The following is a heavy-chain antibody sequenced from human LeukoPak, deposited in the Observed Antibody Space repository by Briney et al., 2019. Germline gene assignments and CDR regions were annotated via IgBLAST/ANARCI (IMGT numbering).Heavy chain of an antibody. CDR1: GGSFSGYY. CDR3: AREDSGYGTGFDP. D-gene: IGHD5-12*01. Sequence: RTSETLSLTCAVYGGSFSGYYWSWIRQPPGKGLEWIGYIYYSGSTNYNPSLKSRVTISVDTSKNQFSLKLSSVTAADTAVYYCAREDSGYGTGFDPWGQGTLVTVSS. V-gene: IGHV4-59*01. J-gene: IGHJ5*02. CDR2: IYYSGST.